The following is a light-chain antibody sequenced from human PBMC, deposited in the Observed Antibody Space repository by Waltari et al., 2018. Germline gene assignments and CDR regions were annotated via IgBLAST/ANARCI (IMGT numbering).Light chain of an antibody. J-gene: IGKJ4*01. CDR3: QQYYNWPLT. CDR2: GAS. V-gene: IGKV3-15*01. CDR1: QTVYGE. Sequence: EIVMTQSPGTLSVSPGDRVTLSCRASQTVYGELAWYQQKSGQTPRLLIYGASTRGTSIPARFSGSGSGTEFTLTISSLQSEDFGVYYCQQYYNWPLTFGGGTKVEIK.